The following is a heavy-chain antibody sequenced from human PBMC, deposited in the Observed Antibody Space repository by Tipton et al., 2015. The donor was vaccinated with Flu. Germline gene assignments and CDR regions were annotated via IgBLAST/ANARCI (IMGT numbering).Heavy chain of an antibody. CDR2: IYTSGST. V-gene: IGHV4-61*02. J-gene: IGHJ5*02. CDR3: ARESRSGPAWFDP. CDR1: GGSISSGSYY. Sequence: TLSLTCTVSGGSISSGSYYWSWIRQPAGKGLEWIGRIYTSGSTNYNPSLKSRVTTSVDTSKNQFSLKLSSVTAADTAVYYCARESRSGPAWFDPWGQGTLVTVSS. D-gene: IGHD3-10*01.